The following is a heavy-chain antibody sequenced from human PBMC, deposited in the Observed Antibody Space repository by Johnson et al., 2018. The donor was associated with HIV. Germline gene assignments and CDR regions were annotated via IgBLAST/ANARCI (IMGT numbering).Heavy chain of an antibody. D-gene: IGHD3-9*01. V-gene: IGHV3-74*02. CDR2: INSDGSST. CDR1: GFTFSSYW. J-gene: IGHJ3*02. Sequence: EVQLVDSGGGLVQPGGSLRLSCAASGFTFSSYWMHWVRQAPGKGLVWVSRINSDGSSTSYADSVKGRFTISRDNAKNTLYLQMNSLRAEDTAVYYCARAPSRLRYFDWSEDAFDIWGQGTMVTVSS. CDR3: ARAPSRLRYFDWSEDAFDI.